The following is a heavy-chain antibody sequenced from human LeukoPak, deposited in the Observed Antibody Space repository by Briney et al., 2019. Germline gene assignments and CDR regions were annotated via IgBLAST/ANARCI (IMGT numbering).Heavy chain of an antibody. CDR2: IYYSGST. CDR1: GGSISSYY. V-gene: IGHV4-59*01. D-gene: IGHD3-22*01. J-gene: IGHJ3*02. CDR3: AREDMPYYYDNRGLYAFDI. Sequence: PSETLSLTCTVSGGSISSYYWSWIRQPPGKGLEWIGYIYYSGSTNYNPSLKSRVTISVDTSKNQFSLKLSSVTAADTAVYYCAREDMPYYYDNRGLYAFDIWGQGTMVTVSS.